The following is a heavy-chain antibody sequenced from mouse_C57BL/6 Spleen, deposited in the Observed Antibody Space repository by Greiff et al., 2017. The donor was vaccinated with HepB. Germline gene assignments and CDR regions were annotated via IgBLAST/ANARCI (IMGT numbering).Heavy chain of an antibody. D-gene: IGHD1-1*02. V-gene: IGHV1-55*01. CDR3: ARSGGPWFAY. J-gene: IGHJ3*01. CDR1: GYTFTSYW. Sequence: QVQLKQPGAELVKPGASVKMSCKASGYTFTSYWITWVKQRPGQGLEWIGDIYPGSGSTNYNEKFKSKATLTVDTSSSTAYMQLSSLTAEDSAVYYCARSGGPWFAYWGQGTLVTVSA. CDR2: IYPGSGST.